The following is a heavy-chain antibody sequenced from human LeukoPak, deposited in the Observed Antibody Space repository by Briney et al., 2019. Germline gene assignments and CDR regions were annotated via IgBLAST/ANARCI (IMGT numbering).Heavy chain of an antibody. J-gene: IGHJ4*02. V-gene: IGHV4-39*01. CDR1: VRSISSSRYY. CDR2: IYYSGST. D-gene: IGHD3-9*01. Sequence: SETLSLTCTVCVRSISSSRYYLAWIRKPPGKVLDWIGSIYYSGSTYYNPSLKSRVTISVDTSKNQFSLKLSSVTAADTAVYYCAIPYDILTGYSWDYWGRGTLVTVSS. CDR3: AIPYDILTGYSWDY.